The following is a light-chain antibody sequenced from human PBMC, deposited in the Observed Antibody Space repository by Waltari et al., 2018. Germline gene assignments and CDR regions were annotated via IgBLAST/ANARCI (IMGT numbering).Light chain of an antibody. Sequence: QSVLTQPPSVPGAPGQRVTTSCTGNNSNIGACYDVHRYQQLPGQAPKLLIFVNSKRPPGVPGRFSGAKSGTSASLAITGLQAEDEADYYCQSYDSSPYVVFGGGTRLTVL. CDR1: NSNIGACYD. CDR3: QSYDSSPYVV. V-gene: IGLV1-40*01. J-gene: IGLJ3*02. CDR2: VNS.